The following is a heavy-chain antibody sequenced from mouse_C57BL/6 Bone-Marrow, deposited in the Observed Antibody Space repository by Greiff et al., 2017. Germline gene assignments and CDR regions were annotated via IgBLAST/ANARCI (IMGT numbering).Heavy chain of an antibody. CDR2: IDPSDSYT. V-gene: IGHV1-50*01. Sequence: QVQLQQPGAELVKPGASVKLSCKASGYTFTSYWMQWVKQRPGQGLEWIGEIDPSDSYTNYNQKFKGKATLTVDTSSSTAYMQLSSLTSEDSAVYYCARRHPYAMDYWGQGTSVTVSS. J-gene: IGHJ4*01. CDR1: GYTFTSYW. CDR3: ARRHPYAMDY.